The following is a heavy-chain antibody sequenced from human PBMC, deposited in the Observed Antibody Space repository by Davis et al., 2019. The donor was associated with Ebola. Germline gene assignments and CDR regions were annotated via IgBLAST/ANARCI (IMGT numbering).Heavy chain of an antibody. CDR2: INPSGGST. V-gene: IGHV1-46*01. D-gene: IGHD3-3*01. Sequence: ASVKVSCKASGYTFTSYYMHWVRQAPGQGLEWMGIINPSGGSTSYAQKFQGRVTMTRDTSTSTVYMELSSLRSEDTAVYYCARGPESWSGYYTRLDYYYGMDVWGQGTTVTVSS. J-gene: IGHJ6*02. CDR3: ARGPESWSGYYTRLDYYYGMDV. CDR1: GYTFTSYY.